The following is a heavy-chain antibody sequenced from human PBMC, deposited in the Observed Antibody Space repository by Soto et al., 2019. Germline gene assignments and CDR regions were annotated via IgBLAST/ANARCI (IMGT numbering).Heavy chain of an antibody. Sequence: QVHLQESGPGLVRPSESLSLTCNVSGGSMSTGSYFWSWVRQPPGKGLEWIGYVFLSGSINYSPSFKSRVTISIDTSKNQFSLMLKSVTAADTAVYFCARARNRYFDYWGQGALVTVSS. J-gene: IGHJ4*02. CDR2: VFLSGSI. V-gene: IGHV4-61*01. CDR1: GGSMSTGSYF. CDR3: ARARNRYFDY. D-gene: IGHD1-1*01.